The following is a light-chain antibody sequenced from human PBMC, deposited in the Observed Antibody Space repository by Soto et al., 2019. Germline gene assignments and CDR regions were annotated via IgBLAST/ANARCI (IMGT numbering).Light chain of an antibody. J-gene: IGKJ1*01. Sequence: DIQMIQSPSTLSASVGDRVTITCRASQSISRRLAWYQQXXXKAPKFLIYDVSSLESGVPSRFSGSGSGTQFTLTISSLQPDDFATYYCQQYNSYSWTFGQGTKVEIK. V-gene: IGKV1-5*01. CDR3: QQYNSYSWT. CDR1: QSISRR. CDR2: DVS.